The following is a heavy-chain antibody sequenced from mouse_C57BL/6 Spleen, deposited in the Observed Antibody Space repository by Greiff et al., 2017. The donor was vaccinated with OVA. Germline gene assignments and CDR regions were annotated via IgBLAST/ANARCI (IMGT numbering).Heavy chain of an antibody. V-gene: IGHV2-5*01. D-gene: IGHD1-1*01. CDR2: IWRGGST. Sequence: VKLMESGPGLVQPSQSLSITCTVSGFSLTSYGVHWVRQSPGKGLEWLGVIWRGGSTDYNAAFMSRLSITKDNSKSQVFFKMNSLQADDTAIYYCAKDSTGGYWYFDVWGTGTTVTVSS. J-gene: IGHJ1*03. CDR3: AKDSTGGYWYFDV. CDR1: GFSLTSYG.